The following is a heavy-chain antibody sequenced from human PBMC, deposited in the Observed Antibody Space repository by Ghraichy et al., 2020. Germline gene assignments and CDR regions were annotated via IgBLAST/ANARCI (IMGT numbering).Heavy chain of an antibody. CDR3: ARGGSDDAFDI. Sequence: SVKVSCKASGGTFSSYAISWVRQAPGQGLEWMGRIIPILGIANYAQKFQGRVTITADKSTSTAYMELSSLRSEDTAVYYCARGGSDDAFDIWGQGTMVTVS. V-gene: IGHV1-69*04. CDR1: GGTFSSYA. CDR2: IIPILGIA. J-gene: IGHJ3*02. D-gene: IGHD3-10*01.